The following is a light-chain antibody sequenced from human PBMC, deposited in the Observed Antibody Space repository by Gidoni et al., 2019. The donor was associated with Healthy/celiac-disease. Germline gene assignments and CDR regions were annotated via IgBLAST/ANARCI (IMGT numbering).Light chain of an antibody. CDR2: DNN. CDR1: SSNIGNKY. Sequence: QSVLTLPPSVSAAPGQKVTIPCSGSSSNIGNKYVSWYQQLPGTATKLLIYDNNKRPSGMPGRFSGSKSGTSATLCITGLQTGDEADYYCGTWDSSLSARWVLGGGTKLTVL. J-gene: IGLJ3*02. CDR3: GTWDSSLSARWV. V-gene: IGLV1-51*01.